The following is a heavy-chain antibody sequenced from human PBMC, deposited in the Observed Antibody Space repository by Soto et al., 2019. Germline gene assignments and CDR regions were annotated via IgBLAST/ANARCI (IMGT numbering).Heavy chain of an antibody. D-gene: IGHD3-9*01. J-gene: IGHJ5*02. CDR3: ATSYDTGFDP. CDR1: GYSFSTYD. CDR2: ISPKNGNT. Sequence: LLLQSGAELKKPGASVKISRKASGYSFSTYDISWLRQAPGQGPEWMGRISPKNGNTNYAQSFQDRVTMTADTSSSTAYMELRGLRSDDTANYYCATSYDTGFDPWGQGTLVTVSS. V-gene: IGHV1-18*04.